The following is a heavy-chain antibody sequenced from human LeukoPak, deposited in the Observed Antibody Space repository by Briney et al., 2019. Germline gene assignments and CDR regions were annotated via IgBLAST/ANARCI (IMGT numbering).Heavy chain of an antibody. CDR1: GYTFTGYY. J-gene: IGHJ4*02. V-gene: IGHV1-2*02. CDR3: ARGTMNLDY. CDR2: INPYSGDT. D-gene: IGHD3-22*01. Sequence: SVKVSCKASGYTFTGYYMHWVRQAPGQGLEWMGWINPYSGDTVYAQKFQGRFTMTRDTSISTAYMELKRLRSDDTAVYFCARGTMNLDYWGQGTLVAVSS.